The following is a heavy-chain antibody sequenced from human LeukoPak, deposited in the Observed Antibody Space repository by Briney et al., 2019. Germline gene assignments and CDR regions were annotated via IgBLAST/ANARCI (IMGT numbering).Heavy chain of an antibody. CDR1: GGSISSSSYY. Sequence: SETLSLTCTVSGGSISSSSYYWGWIRQPPGKGLEWIGSIYYSGSTYYNPSLKSRVTISVDTSKNQFSLKLSSVTAADTAVYYCAREDRRIAAYDYWGQGTLVTVSS. J-gene: IGHJ4*02. CDR2: IYYSGST. CDR3: AREDRRIAAYDY. D-gene: IGHD6-13*01. V-gene: IGHV4-39*07.